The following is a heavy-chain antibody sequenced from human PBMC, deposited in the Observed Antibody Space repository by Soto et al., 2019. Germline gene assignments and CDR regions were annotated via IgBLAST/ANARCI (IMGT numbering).Heavy chain of an antibody. Sequence: QARLVASGGGLVKPGGSLRLSCAASRFTFSDYYLTWIRQAPGKGLEWISYISDSGSTIYFADSVKGRFTISRDNAENSLSLQLHSLRAEDTAVYYCARVMMTTTDAFDIWGQGTMVTVSS. D-gene: IGHD4-4*01. CDR3: ARVMMTTTDAFDI. CDR1: RFTFSDYY. J-gene: IGHJ3*02. V-gene: IGHV3-11*01. CDR2: ISDSGSTI.